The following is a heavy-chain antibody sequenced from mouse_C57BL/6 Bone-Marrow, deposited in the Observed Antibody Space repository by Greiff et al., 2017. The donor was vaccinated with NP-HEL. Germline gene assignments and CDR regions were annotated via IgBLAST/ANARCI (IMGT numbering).Heavy chain of an antibody. CDR3: TREGWLLHALNV. V-gene: IGHV1-15*01. CDR2: IDPETGGT. Sequence: QVQLQQSGAELVRPGASVTLSCKASGYTFTDYEMHWVKQTPVHGLEWIGAIDPETGGTAYNQKFKGKAILTADKSSSTAYMELRSLTSEDSAVDYCTREGWLLHALNVWGTGTTVTVSS. D-gene: IGHD2-3*01. CDR1: GYTFTDYE. J-gene: IGHJ1*03.